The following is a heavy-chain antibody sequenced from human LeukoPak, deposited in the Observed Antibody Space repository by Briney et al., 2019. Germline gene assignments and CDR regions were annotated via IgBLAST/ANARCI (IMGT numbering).Heavy chain of an antibody. CDR1: GYTFTDYY. CDR3: ARANFLYCSSTTCLFDY. D-gene: IGHD2-2*01. Sequence: ASVKVSCRASGYTFTDYYMHWVRQAPGQGFEWMGWINPNDGDTNYAQKFQGRVTMTRDTSISTAHMEVSRLRSDDTAVYYCARANFLYCSSTTCLFDYWGQGTLVTVSS. J-gene: IGHJ4*02. CDR2: INPNDGDT. V-gene: IGHV1-2*02.